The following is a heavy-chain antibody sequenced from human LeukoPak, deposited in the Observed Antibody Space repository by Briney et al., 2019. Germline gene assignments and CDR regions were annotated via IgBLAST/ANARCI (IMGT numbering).Heavy chain of an antibody. J-gene: IGHJ4*02. CDR3: ARDKQHSYGRYFDH. CDR2: MQSTGNS. V-gene: IGHV4-59*01. Sequence: SETLSLTCTVSGGSISTYHWNWIRKSPEKGLEWIGYMQSTGNSNYTPSLKSRVTMSVDMSRKQIVLNLSSVTAADTAGYCCARDKQHSYGRYFDHWGQGTLVTVSS. D-gene: IGHD5-18*01. CDR1: GGSISTYH.